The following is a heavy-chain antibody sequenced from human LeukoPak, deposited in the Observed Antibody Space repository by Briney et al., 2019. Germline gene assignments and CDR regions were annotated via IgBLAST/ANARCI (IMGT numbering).Heavy chain of an antibody. J-gene: IGHJ5*02. CDR3: ATDPLGEATT. D-gene: IGHD1-26*01. V-gene: IGHV1-69-2*01. Sequence: ASVTISRKGSVYIRTDYCFHWVQQAPAKGLGWMGLVDPEDGETIYAEQFQGRVTITADPSTDTVYMELSSVRSEDTAVYYCATDPLGEATTLGQGTLVTVPS. CDR2: VDPEDGET. CDR1: VYIRTDYC.